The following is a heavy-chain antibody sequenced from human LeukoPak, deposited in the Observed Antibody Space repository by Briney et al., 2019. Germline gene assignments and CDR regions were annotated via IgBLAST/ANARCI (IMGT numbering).Heavy chain of an antibody. V-gene: IGHV3-64*01. J-gene: IGHJ4*02. D-gene: IGHD1-14*01. CDR2: ISSNGGST. Sequence: PGGSLRLSCAASGYTFSSDAMHWVRQAPGKGLEYVSAISSNGGSTYYANSVKGRFTISRDNSKNTLYLQMGSLRAEDMAVYYCAREEPAYYFYSWGQGTLVTVSS. CDR1: GYTFSSDA. CDR3: AREEPAYYFYS.